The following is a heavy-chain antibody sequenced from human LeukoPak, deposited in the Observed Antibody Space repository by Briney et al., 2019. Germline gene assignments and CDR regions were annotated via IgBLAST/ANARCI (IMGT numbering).Heavy chain of an antibody. CDR1: GGTFSSYA. D-gene: IGHD6-13*01. J-gene: IGHJ6*02. CDR2: IIPIFGTA. Sequence: SVKVSCKASGGTFSSYAISWVRQAPGQGLEWMGGIIPIFGTANYAQKFQGRVTITADESTGTAYMELSSLRSEDTAVYYCAREGSIAAAGVYYYYGMDVWGQGTTVTVSS. CDR3: AREGSIAAAGVYYYYGMDV. V-gene: IGHV1-69*01.